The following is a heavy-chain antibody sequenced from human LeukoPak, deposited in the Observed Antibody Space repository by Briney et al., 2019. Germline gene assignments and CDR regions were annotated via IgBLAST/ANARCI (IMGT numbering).Heavy chain of an antibody. D-gene: IGHD3-22*01. Sequence: GGSLRLSCAASGFTFSSYAMSWVRQASGKGLEWVSAISGTGGSTHYADSVKGRFTISRDNSKNTVYLQMNSPRAEDTAVYYCAKVQGGPYFDSSAHFFDYWGRGTLVTVSS. J-gene: IGHJ4*02. CDR3: AKVQGGPYFDSSAHFFDY. CDR1: GFTFSSYA. V-gene: IGHV3-23*01. CDR2: ISGTGGST.